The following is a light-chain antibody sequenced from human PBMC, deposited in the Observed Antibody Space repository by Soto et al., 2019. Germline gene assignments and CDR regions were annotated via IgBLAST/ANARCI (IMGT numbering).Light chain of an antibody. CDR1: QSVSYN. CDR3: QQYKNWPPLT. V-gene: IGKV3-15*01. J-gene: IGKJ4*01. Sequence: EIVMTQSPATLSVSPGETATLSCRASQSVSYNLAWYQQKPGQGPRLLIYGAFTRATGIPARFSGSGSGTEFPLTISSLQSEDFAVYYCQQYKNWPPLTFGGGTKVETK. CDR2: GAF.